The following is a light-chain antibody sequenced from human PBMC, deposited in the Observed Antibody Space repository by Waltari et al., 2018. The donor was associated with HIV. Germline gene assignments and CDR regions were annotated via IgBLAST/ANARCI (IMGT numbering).Light chain of an antibody. Sequence: EIVLTQSPGTLSLSPGERVTLSCRASQSVPANYVAWYQQKPAQAPMLLIDAAYSRATGMPDRFSGGGSGTDFTLTINSLEPEDFAVYFCQQYGSSLFTFGPGTKVDLK. CDR2: AAY. J-gene: IGKJ3*01. CDR3: QQYGSSLFT. CDR1: QSVPANY. V-gene: IGKV3-20*01.